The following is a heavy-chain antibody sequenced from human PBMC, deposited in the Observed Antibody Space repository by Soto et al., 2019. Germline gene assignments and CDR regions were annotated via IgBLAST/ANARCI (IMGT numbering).Heavy chain of an antibody. CDR2: INPSGGST. CDR3: ARDYYDSSGYYYEGHWFDP. CDR1: GYTFTSYY. V-gene: IGHV1-46*01. J-gene: IGHJ5*02. Sequence: ASVKVSCKASGYTFTSYYMHWVRQAPGQGLEWMGIINPSGGSTSYAQKFQGRVTMTRGTSTSTVYMELSSLRSEDTAVYYCARDYYDSSGYYYEGHWFDPWGQGTLVTVSS. D-gene: IGHD3-22*01.